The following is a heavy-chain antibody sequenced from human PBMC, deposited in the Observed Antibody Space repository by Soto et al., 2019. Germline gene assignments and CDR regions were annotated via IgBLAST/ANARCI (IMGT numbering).Heavy chain of an antibody. V-gene: IGHV3-53*01. J-gene: IGHJ4*02. CDR3: ARETGNGRQTYYFDY. D-gene: IGHD1-1*01. Sequence: PGGSLRLSCVASRFTFGDYPMNWVRQAPGKGLEWVSVIYSGGSTYYADSVKGRFTISRDNSKNTLYLQMNSLRAEDTAVYYCARETGNGRQTYYFDYWGQGTLVTVSS. CDR2: IYSGGST. CDR1: RFTFGDYP.